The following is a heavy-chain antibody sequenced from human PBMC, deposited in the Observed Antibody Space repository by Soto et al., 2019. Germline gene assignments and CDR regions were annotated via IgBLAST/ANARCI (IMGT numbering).Heavy chain of an antibody. V-gene: IGHV1-69*02. CDR3: ARAYCSGGSCSLDY. CDR1: GGTFSSYS. J-gene: IGHJ4*02. D-gene: IGHD2-15*01. CDR2: IIPILGIA. Sequence: SVKVSCKASGGTFSSYSISWVQQAPGQGLEWMGRIIPILGIANYAQKFQGRVTITADKSTSTAYMELSSLRSEDTAVYYCARAYCSGGSCSLDYWGQGTLVTVSS.